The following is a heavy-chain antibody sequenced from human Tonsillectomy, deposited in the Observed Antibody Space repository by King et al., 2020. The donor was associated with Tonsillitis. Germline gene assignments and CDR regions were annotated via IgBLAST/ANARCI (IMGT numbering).Heavy chain of an antibody. CDR1: GGSISSGGYY. CDR3: ARSVYYRHYLNPPSYDYYMGV. J-gene: IGHJ6*03. Sequence: VQLQESGPGLVKPSQTLSLTCTVSGGSISSGGYYWSWIRQHPGKGLEWIGYIFYSGSTYYNPSLKSRITISVDTSKNQFSLHLSSVTAADTPAYYCARSVYYRHYLNPPSYDYYMGVWGKGTTVTVSS. CDR2: IFYSGST. V-gene: IGHV4-31*03. D-gene: IGHD4-11*01.